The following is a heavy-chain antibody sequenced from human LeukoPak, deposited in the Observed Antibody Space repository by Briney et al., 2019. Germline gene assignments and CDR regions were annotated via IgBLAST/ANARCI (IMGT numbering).Heavy chain of an antibody. CDR3: AKAYSVWFGELLFDY. J-gene: IGHJ4*02. CDR1: GFSFSSYE. CDR2: ISSSGSTI. Sequence: GGSLRLSCATSGFSFSSYEMNWVRQAPGKGLEWVSYISSSGSTIYYADSVKGRFTISRDSAKNSLYLQMNSLRAEDTAVYYCAKAYSVWFGELLFDYWGQGTLVTVSS. D-gene: IGHD3-10*01. V-gene: IGHV3-48*03.